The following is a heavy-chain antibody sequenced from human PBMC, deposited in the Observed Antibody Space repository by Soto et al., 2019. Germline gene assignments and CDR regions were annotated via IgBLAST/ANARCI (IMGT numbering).Heavy chain of an antibody. CDR2: INHSGST. J-gene: IGHJ4*02. Sequence: QVQLQQWGAGLLKPSETPSLTCAVYGGSFSGYYWSWIRQPPGKGLEWIGEINHSGSTNYNPSLTRRVTISEDTSQHQFSLKLSYVTAADTAVYYCARALKVLLWFGESLRGGGQGTLVTVSS. CDR1: GGSFSGYY. V-gene: IGHV4-34*01. CDR3: ARALKVLLWFGESLRG. D-gene: IGHD3-10*01.